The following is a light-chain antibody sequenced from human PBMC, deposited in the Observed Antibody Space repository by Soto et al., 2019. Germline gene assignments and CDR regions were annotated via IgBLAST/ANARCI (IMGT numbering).Light chain of an antibody. V-gene: IGLV2-14*01. CDR3: SSYTSSSTYV. CDR1: SSDVGGYNY. CDR2: DVS. Sequence: QSVLTQPASVSGSPGQSIAISCTGTSSDVGGYNYVSWYQQHPGKAPKLMVYDVSNRPSGFSNRFSGSKSGNTASLTIFGLQAEDEADYYCSSYTSSSTYVFGTGTKVTVL. J-gene: IGLJ1*01.